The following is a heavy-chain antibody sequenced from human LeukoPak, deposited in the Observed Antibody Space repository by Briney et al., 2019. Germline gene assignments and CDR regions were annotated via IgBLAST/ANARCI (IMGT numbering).Heavy chain of an antibody. CDR1: GYTLTELS. J-gene: IGHJ4*02. D-gene: IGHD6-19*01. V-gene: IGHV1-24*01. CDR2: FDPEDGET. Sequence: ASVKVSCKVSGYTLTELSMHWVRQAPGKGLEWMGGFDPEDGETIYAQKFQGRVTMTEDTSTDTAYMELSSLRSEDTAVYYCARALIAVTGRDPPWDFDHWGQGTLVTVSS. CDR3: ARALIAVTGRDPPWDFDH.